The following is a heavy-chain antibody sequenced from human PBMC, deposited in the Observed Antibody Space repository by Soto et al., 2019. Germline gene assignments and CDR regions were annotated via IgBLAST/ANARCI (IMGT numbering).Heavy chain of an antibody. CDR2: ISYDGSNK. V-gene: IGHV3-30*03. CDR3: EASKGTMFVVAHDY. J-gene: IGHJ4*02. D-gene: IGHD3-22*01. Sequence: QVQLVESGGGVVQPGRSLRLSCAASGFTFSSYGMHWVRQAPGKGLEWVAVISYDGSNKYYADSVKGRFTIYRDNSKKSLYLQMNSLRAEATAVYYCEASKGTMFVVAHDYWGQGTMVTVSS. CDR1: GFTFSSYG.